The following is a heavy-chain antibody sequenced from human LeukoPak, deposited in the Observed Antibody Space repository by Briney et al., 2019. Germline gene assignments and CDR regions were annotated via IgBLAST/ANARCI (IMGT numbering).Heavy chain of an antibody. V-gene: IGHV3-33*01. CDR3: ARDRGSYRNFDWFDP. J-gene: IGHJ5*02. D-gene: IGHD1-26*01. Sequence: PGGSLRLSCAASGFTFSSYGMHWVRQAPGKGLEWVAVIWYDGGNKYYADSVKGRFTISRDKSKSTLGLQMNSLRAEDTAVYYCARDRGSYRNFDWFDPWGQGTLVTVSS. CDR2: IWYDGGNK. CDR1: GFTFSSYG.